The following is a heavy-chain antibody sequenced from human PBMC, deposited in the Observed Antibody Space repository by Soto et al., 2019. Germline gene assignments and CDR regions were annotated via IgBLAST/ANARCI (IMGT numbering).Heavy chain of an antibody. CDR3: ARGVSAGVDY. D-gene: IGHD1-26*01. CDR2: MQPSTGRT. J-gene: IGHJ4*02. Sequence: ASVKVSCKASGYSFTSLDINCVRQTAGQGLEWMGWMQPSTGRTGYAQKFQGRVTMTRDTSINTAYMELTTLTSDNTAFYYCARGVSAGVDYWGQGTLVTVSS. CDR1: GYSFTSLD. V-gene: IGHV1-8*01.